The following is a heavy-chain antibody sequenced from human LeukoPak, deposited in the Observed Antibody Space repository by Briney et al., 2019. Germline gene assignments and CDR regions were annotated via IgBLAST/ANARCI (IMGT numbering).Heavy chain of an antibody. CDR1: GGSFSGYY. J-gene: IGHJ4*02. CDR2: INHSGST. CDR3: ARHYYCSSTSCHRDIDY. V-gene: IGHV4-34*01. D-gene: IGHD2-2*01. Sequence: SETLSLTCAVYGGSFSGYYWSWIRQPPGKGLEWIGEINHSGSTNYNPSLKSRVTISVDTSKNQFSLKLSSVTAADTAVYYCARHYYCSSTSCHRDIDYWGQGTLVTVSS.